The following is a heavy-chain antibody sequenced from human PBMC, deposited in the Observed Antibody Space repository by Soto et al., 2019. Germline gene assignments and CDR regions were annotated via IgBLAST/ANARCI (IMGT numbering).Heavy chain of an antibody. D-gene: IGHD3-22*01. Sequence: QVQLVESGGGVVQPGRSLRLSCAASGFTFSSYGMHWVRQAPGKGLEWVAVISYDGSNKYYADSVKGRFTISRDNSKNTLYLQMNSRSAEDTAVYYCAKPVITMIGGRGADDAFDIWGQGTMVTVSS. V-gene: IGHV3-30*18. J-gene: IGHJ3*02. CDR2: ISYDGSNK. CDR3: AKPVITMIGGRGADDAFDI. CDR1: GFTFSSYG.